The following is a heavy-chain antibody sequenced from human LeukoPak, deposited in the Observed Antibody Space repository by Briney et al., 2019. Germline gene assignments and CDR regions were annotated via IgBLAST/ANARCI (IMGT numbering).Heavy chain of an antibody. CDR2: ISGSGGST. CDR1: GFTFSSYA. D-gene: IGHD2-2*01. J-gene: IGHJ4*02. V-gene: IGHV3-23*01. Sequence: PGGSLRLSCAASGFTFSSYAMSWVRQAPGKGLEWVSAISGSGGSTYYADSVKGRFTISRDNSKNTLYLQMNSLRAEDTAVHYCAKDALAGSVVVPGRVDYWGQGTLVTVSS. CDR3: AKDALAGSVVVPGRVDY.